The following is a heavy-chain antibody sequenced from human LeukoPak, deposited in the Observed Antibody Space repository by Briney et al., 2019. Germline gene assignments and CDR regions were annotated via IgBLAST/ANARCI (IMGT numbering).Heavy chain of an antibody. J-gene: IGHJ4*02. D-gene: IGHD3-9*01. CDR1: GGSFSGYY. Sequence: PSETLSLTCAVYGGSFSGYYWSWIRQPPGKGLEWIGEINHSGSTNYNPSLKSRVTISVDTSKNRFSLKLSSVTAADTAVYYCAREDDILTGYYCYWGQGTLVTVSS. CDR2: INHSGST. V-gene: IGHV4-34*01. CDR3: AREDDILTGYYCY.